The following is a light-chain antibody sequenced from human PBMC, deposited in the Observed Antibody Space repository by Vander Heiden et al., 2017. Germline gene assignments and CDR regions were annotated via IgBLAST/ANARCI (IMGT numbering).Light chain of an antibody. CDR1: QSISSY. CDR2: AAS. J-gene: IGKJ1*01. Sequence: IQMTQSPSSLSASVGDRVTITCRASQSISSYLNWYQQKLGKAPKLLIYAASSLQSGVPSRFSGSGSGTVFTLTISSLQPEDFATYYCQQSYSTPWTFGQGTKVEIK. V-gene: IGKV1-39*01. CDR3: QQSYSTPWT.